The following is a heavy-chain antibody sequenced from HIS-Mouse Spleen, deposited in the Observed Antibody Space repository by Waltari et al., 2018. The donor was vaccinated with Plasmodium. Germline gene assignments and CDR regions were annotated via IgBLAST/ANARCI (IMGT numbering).Heavy chain of an antibody. CDR3: ARGRRIVVVTAPRGFFDY. Sequence: QVQLQQWGAGLLKPSETLSLTCAVYGGSFSGYYWSWIRQPPGKGPEWIGEINHSGSTNYNPSLKSRVTRSVDTSKNQFSLKLSSVTAADTAVYYCARGRRIVVVTAPRGFFDYWGQGTLVTVSS. V-gene: IGHV4-34*01. J-gene: IGHJ4*02. D-gene: IGHD2-21*02. CDR2: INHSGST. CDR1: GGSFSGYY.